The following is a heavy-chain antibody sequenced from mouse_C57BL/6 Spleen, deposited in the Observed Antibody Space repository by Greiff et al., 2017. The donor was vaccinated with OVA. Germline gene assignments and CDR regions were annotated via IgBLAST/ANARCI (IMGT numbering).Heavy chain of an antibody. V-gene: IGHV1-20*01. D-gene: IGHD2-3*01. CDR3: APGGDGYPWFAY. Sequence: VQLKQSGPELVKPGDSVKISCKASGYSFTGYFMNWVMQSHGKSLEWIGRINPYNGDTFYNQKFKGKATLTVDKSSITAHMELRGLTSEDSAVYYCAPGGDGYPWFAYWGQGTLVTVSA. CDR2: INPYNGDT. J-gene: IGHJ3*01. CDR1: GYSFTGYF.